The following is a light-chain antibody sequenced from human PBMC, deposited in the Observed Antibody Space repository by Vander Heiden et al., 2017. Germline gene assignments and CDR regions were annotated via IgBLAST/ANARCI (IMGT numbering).Light chain of an antibody. Sequence: SSELTQDPAVSVALGQTVRITCQRDSLRSYYASWYQQKPGQAPVLVIYGKNSRPSGIPDRFSGSSSGNTASLTITGAQAEDEADYYCNSRDSSGNHLVFGGGTKLTVL. CDR2: GKN. CDR3: NSRDSSGNHLV. CDR1: SLRSYY. J-gene: IGLJ2*01. V-gene: IGLV3-19*01.